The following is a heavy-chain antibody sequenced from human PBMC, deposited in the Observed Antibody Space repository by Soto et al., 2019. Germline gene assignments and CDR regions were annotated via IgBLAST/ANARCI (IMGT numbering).Heavy chain of an antibody. CDR3: ARDKGYCSGGSCYPLNWFDP. Sequence: PSETLSLTCTVSGGSISSYYWSWIRQPPGKXLEWIGYIYYSGSTNYNPSLKSRVTISVDTSKNQFSLKLSSVTAADTAVYYCARDKGYCSGGSCYPLNWFDPWGQGTLVTVSS. V-gene: IGHV4-59*01. J-gene: IGHJ5*02. D-gene: IGHD2-15*01. CDR1: GGSISSYY. CDR2: IYYSGST.